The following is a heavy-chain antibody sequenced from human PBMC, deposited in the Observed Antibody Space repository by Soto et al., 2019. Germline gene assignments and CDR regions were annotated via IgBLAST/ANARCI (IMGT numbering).Heavy chain of an antibody. D-gene: IGHD3-3*01. J-gene: IGHJ5*01. V-gene: IGHV4-59*01. Sequence: SETLSLTCTVSGGSISPYYWSWIRQPPGKVLEWIGYISYSWSTNYNPSLKSRVTISVDTSKHQFSLKLSSVTAADTAVRSCARDAAIHQNSGYYDFCSPKNSWFGSSRQGTLLAVSS. CDR2: ISYSWST. CDR3: ARDAAIHQNSGYYDFCSPKNSWFGS. CDR1: GGSISPYY.